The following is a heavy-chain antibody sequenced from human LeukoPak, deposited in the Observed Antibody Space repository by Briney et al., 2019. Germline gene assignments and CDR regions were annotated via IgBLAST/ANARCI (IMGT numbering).Heavy chain of an antibody. CDR3: ARVRTEWYIDL. D-gene: IGHD2-8*02. CDR2: MKEDGGER. J-gene: IGHJ2*01. CDR1: GFIFSPYW. Sequence: GGSLRLSCAASGFIFSPYWVTWVRQAPGMGLEWVANMKEDGGERFYVDSVRGRFTISRDNAKNSVYLQMNSLRVEDTGVYYCARVRTEWYIDLWGRGTLVTVST. V-gene: IGHV3-7*01.